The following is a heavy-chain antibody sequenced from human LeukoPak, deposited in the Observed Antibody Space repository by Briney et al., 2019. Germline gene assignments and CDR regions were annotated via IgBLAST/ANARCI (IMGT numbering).Heavy chain of an antibody. D-gene: IGHD2/OR15-2a*01. Sequence: PGGSLRLSCAVSGLTFSSYAMHWVRQAPGKVLEWVAIISYDGNNKYYADSVKGRFTISRDISKNTLYLQINSLRADDTAVYYCARDYLGLHYFDYWGQGTLVTVSS. V-gene: IGHV3-30-3*01. J-gene: IGHJ4*02. CDR3: ARDYLGLHYFDY. CDR1: GLTFSSYA. CDR2: ISYDGNNK.